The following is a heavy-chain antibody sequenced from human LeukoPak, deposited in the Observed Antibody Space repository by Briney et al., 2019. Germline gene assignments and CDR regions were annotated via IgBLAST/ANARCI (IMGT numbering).Heavy chain of an antibody. J-gene: IGHJ4*02. CDR2: ISYDGSIN. Sequence: GGSLRLSCAASGFTFSSYAMHWVRQAPGKGLEWVALISYDGSINDYADSVKGRFTISRDNSKNTLYLQMNSLRADDTAMYYCARGSYSSSWKTFDYWGQGTLVTVSS. CDR1: GFTFSSYA. D-gene: IGHD6-13*01. V-gene: IGHV3-30*04. CDR3: ARGSYSSSWKTFDY.